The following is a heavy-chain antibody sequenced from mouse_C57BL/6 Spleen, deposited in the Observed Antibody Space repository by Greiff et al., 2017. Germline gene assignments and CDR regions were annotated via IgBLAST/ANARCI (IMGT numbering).Heavy chain of an antibody. CDR3: ARWDYDEMDY. Sequence: VQLQQPGAELVKPGASVKLSCKASGYTFTSYWMHWVKQRPGQGLEWIGMIHPNSGSTNYNEKFKGKATLTVDKSSSTAYMQLSSLTSEDSAVYYSARWDYDEMDYWGQGTSVTVSS. CDR1: GYTFTSYW. V-gene: IGHV1-64*01. CDR2: IHPNSGST. J-gene: IGHJ4*01. D-gene: IGHD2-4*01.